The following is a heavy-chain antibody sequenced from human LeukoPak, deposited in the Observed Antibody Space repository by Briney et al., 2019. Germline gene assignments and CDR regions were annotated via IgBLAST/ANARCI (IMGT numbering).Heavy chain of an antibody. CDR3: ARATSSSWLYYYMDV. J-gene: IGHJ6*03. Sequence: GGSLRLSCAASGFTFSDYYMSWIRQAPGKGLEWVSYISSSGSTIYYADSVKGRFTISRDNAKNSLYLQMNSLRAEDTAVYYCARATSSSWLYYYMDVWGKGTTVTVSS. V-gene: IGHV3-11*04. CDR2: ISSSGSTI. CDR1: GFTFSDYY. D-gene: IGHD6-13*01.